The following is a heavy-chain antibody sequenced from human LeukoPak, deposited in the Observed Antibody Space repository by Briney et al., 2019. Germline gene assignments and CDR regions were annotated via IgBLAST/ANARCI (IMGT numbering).Heavy chain of an antibody. V-gene: IGHV1-46*01. Sequence: ASVKVSCKASGYTFSNYYIHWVRQAPGQGLEWMGIIGGSTNYAQKFQGRVTMTRDTSTSTVYMELSSLRSEDTAVYYCARVRDGYNDAYDIWGQGIMVTVHS. J-gene: IGHJ3*02. CDR2: IGGST. CDR1: GYTFSNYY. D-gene: IGHD5-24*01. CDR3: ARVRDGYNDAYDI.